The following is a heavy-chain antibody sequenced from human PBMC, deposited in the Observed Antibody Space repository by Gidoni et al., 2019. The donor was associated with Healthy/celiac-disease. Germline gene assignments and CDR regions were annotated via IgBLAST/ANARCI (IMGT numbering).Heavy chain of an antibody. V-gene: IGHV3-30*18. CDR2: ISYDGSNK. CDR1: GFTFSSYG. Sequence: QVQLVESGGGVVQPVWSLRLSCAASGFTFSSYGVHWVRQAPGKGLEWVAVISYDGSNKYYADSVKGRFTISRDNSKNTLYLQMNSLRAEDTAVYYCAKLSFGNDVLSIWGQGTLVTVSS. CDR3: AKLSFGNDVLSI. J-gene: IGHJ4*02. D-gene: IGHD1-1*01.